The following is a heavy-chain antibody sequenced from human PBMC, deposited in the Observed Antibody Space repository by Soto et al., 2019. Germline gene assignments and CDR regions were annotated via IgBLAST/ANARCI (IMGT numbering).Heavy chain of an antibody. Sequence: GGSLRLSCTASGFTFGDYAMSWFRQAPGKGLEWVGFIRSKAYGGTTEYAASVKGRFTISRDDSKSIAYLQMNSLKTEDTAVYYCTPKYCSGGSCYLFDPWGQGTLVAVS. CDR2: IRSKAYGGTT. CDR3: TPKYCSGGSCYLFDP. CDR1: GFTFGDYA. D-gene: IGHD2-15*01. V-gene: IGHV3-49*03. J-gene: IGHJ5*02.